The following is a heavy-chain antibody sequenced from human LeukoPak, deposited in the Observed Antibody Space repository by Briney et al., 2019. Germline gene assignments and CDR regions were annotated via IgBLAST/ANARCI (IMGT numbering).Heavy chain of an antibody. V-gene: IGHV3-7*05. Sequence: GGSLRLSCAASGFTFSSYWMTWVRQAPGKGLEWVANIKQDGSVEYYVVSVKGRFTISRDNAKESLYLQMNSLRAEDTAVYYCARIGYSSSSFDFWGQGTLVTVSS. CDR2: IKQDGSVE. CDR1: GFTFSSYW. CDR3: ARIGYSSSSFDF. J-gene: IGHJ4*02. D-gene: IGHD6-6*01.